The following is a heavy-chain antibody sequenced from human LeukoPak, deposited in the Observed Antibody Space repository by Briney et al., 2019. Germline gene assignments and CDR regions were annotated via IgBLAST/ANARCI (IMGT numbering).Heavy chain of an antibody. CDR2: ISAVGENT. V-gene: IGHV3-23*01. CDR3: ARKRIGSSRYQNMDV. CDR1: GFTFTSYA. Sequence: PGGSLRLSCAASGFTFTSYAMSWIRQAPGNVLEWVSSISAVGENTYYADSVKGRFTVSRDTSKNTLYLQMNSLRAEDAAVYYCARKRIGSSRYQNMDVWGKGTTVTVSS. D-gene: IGHD6-25*01. J-gene: IGHJ6*03.